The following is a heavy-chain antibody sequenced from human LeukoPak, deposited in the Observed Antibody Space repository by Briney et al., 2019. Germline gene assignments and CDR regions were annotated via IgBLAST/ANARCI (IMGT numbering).Heavy chain of an antibody. CDR2: ISSSGSTI. J-gene: IGHJ4*02. D-gene: IGHD2-15*01. V-gene: IGHV3-11*01. CDR1: GFTFSDYY. CDR3: ARRSRVADPLFDY. Sequence: KTGGSLRLSCAASGFTFSDYYMSWIRQAPGKGLEWVSYISSSGSTIYYADSVKGRFTISRDNAKNSLYLQMNSLRAEDTAVYYCARRSRVADPLFDYWGQGTLVTVSS.